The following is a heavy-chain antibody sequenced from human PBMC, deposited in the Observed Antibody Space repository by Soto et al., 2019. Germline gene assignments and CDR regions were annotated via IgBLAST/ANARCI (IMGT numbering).Heavy chain of an antibody. J-gene: IGHJ4*02. Sequence: QVQLQQWGAGLLKPSETLSLTCAVYGGSFSGYYWSWIRQPPGQGLEWIGEINHSGSTNYNPSLKSRVTISVDTSKNQFSLKLSSVTAADTAVYYCAREGTTAFDYWGQGTLVTVSS. CDR3: AREGTTAFDY. CDR2: INHSGST. CDR1: GGSFSGYY. V-gene: IGHV4-34*01. D-gene: IGHD1-7*01.